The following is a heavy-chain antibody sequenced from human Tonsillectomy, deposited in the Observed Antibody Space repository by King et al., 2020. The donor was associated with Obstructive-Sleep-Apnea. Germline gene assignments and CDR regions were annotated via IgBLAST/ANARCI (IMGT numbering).Heavy chain of an antibody. J-gene: IGHJ4*02. Sequence: VQLVESGAEVKKPGESLRISCKGSGYSFSSHWISWVRQMPGKGLEWMGRIDPADSYTNYSPSFQGHDTISTDNSISTAYLQWSSLKASDTAMYYCARHSISGDSLYWGQGTLVTVSS. D-gene: IGHD1-26*01. CDR1: GYSFSSHW. V-gene: IGHV5-10-1*01. CDR3: ARHSISGDSLY. CDR2: IDPADSYT.